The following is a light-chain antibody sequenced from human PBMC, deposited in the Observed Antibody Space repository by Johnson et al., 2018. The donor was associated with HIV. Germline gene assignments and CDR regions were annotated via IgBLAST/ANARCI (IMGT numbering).Light chain of an antibody. CDR3: GTLDSSLTVYV. V-gene: IGLV1-51*02. CDR2: ENN. J-gene: IGLJ1*01. Sequence: QSVLTQPPSVSAAPGQKVTISCSGSSSNIGNNYVSWYQQFPGTAPKLLIYENNKRPSGIPDRFSGSKSGTSATLGITGLQTGDEADYYCGTLDSSLTVYVFGTGTKVTVL. CDR1: SSNIGNNY.